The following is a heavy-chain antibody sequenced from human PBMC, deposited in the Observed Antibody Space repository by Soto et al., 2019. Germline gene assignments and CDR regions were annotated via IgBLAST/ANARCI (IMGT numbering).Heavy chain of an antibody. Sequence: QVQLVQSGAEVKKPGASVKVSCKASGYIFINYGISWVRQAPGQGLEWMGWISAYNGNTNYAQKFQGRVTMTTDTSKSTVYMELRSLTSDDTALYYCARGTQYCSGGSCLNWFDPWGQGTLVTVSS. J-gene: IGHJ5*02. D-gene: IGHD2-15*01. CDR3: ARGTQYCSGGSCLNWFDP. CDR1: GYIFINYG. V-gene: IGHV1-18*01. CDR2: ISAYNGNT.